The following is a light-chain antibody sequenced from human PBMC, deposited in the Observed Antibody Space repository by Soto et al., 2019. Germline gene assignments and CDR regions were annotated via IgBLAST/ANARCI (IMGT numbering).Light chain of an antibody. CDR2: DVS. Sequence: QSALTHPASVSWAPGQSISISCIGSSSDVGGYNYVSWHQQHPGKAPKVVIYDVSNRPSGVSDRFSGSKSGNTASLTISGLQAEDEADYYCSSYTSSSTYVFGTGTKVTVL. J-gene: IGLJ1*01. CDR3: SSYTSSSTYV. V-gene: IGLV2-14*01. CDR1: SSDVGGYNY.